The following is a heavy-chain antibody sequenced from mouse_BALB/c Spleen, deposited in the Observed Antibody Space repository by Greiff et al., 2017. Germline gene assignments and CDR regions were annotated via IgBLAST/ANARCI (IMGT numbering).Heavy chain of an antibody. D-gene: IGHD2-2*01. CDR3: AREGIWLRRGFDY. CDR2: ISSGSSTI. CDR1: GFTFSSFG. J-gene: IGHJ2*01. V-gene: IGHV5-17*02. Sequence: EVQVVESGGGLVQPGGSRKLSCAASGFTFSSFGMHWVRQAPEKGLEWVAYISSGSSTIYYADTVKGRFTISRDNPKNTLFLQMTSLRSEDTAMYYCAREGIWLRRGFDYWGQGTTLTVSS.